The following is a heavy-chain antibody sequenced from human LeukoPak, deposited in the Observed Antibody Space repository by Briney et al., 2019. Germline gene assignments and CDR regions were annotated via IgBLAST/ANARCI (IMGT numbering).Heavy chain of an antibody. CDR3: SRAILPDYYYYYMDY. CDR2: ISAYNGNT. Sequence: ASVKVSCKASGYTFTSYGISWVRQAPGQGLEWMGWISAYNGNTNYAQKLQGRVTMTTDTSTSTAYMELRSLRSDDAAVSYYSRAILPDYYYYYMDYWGKGTTVTVSS. CDR1: GYTFTSYG. J-gene: IGHJ6*03. D-gene: IGHD1-26*01. V-gene: IGHV1-18*01.